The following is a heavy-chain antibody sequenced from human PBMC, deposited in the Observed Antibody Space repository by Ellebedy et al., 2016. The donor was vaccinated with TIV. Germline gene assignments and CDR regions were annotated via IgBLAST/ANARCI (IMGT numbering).Heavy chain of an antibody. V-gene: IGHV3-9*01. CDR3: AKDPYDYVWGSYRYWGPFDY. CDR2: ISRHSETI. J-gene: IGHJ4*02. D-gene: IGHD3-16*02. CDR1: GFRFDDYA. Sequence: SLKISXAASGFRFDDYAMHWVRQAPGKGLEWVSGISRHSETIRYVDSVKGRFTISRDNSKNTLFLQMNSLRAEDTALYYCAKDPYDYVWGSYRYWGPFDYWGQGTLVTVSS.